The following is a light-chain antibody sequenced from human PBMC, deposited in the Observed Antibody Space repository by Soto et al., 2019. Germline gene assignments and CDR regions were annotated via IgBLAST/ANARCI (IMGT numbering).Light chain of an antibody. Sequence: VLTQSPVTLSLSPGERATLSCRASQSLSDSYLAWYQQRLGQPPRLVIYAASTRASDIPDRFSGSGSGTDFTLSISRLEPEDFAVYFCQHYGASPLYTFGQGTRLEIK. CDR3: QHYGASPLYT. J-gene: IGKJ2*01. CDR2: AAS. V-gene: IGKV3-20*01. CDR1: QSLSDSY.